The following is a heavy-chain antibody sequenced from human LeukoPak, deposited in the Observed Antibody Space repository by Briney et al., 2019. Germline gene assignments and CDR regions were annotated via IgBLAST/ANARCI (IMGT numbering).Heavy chain of an antibody. D-gene: IGHD4-17*01. CDR3: ARHWNGDWCYFDY. CDR2: IYYSGST. V-gene: IGHV4-39*01. J-gene: IGHJ4*02. Sequence: PSETLSLTCTVSGGSISSSSYYWGWIRQPPGKGLEWIGSIYYSGSTYYNPSLKSRVTISVDTSKNQFSLKLSSVTAADTAVYYCARHWNGDWCYFDYWGQGTLVTVSS. CDR1: GGSISSSSYY.